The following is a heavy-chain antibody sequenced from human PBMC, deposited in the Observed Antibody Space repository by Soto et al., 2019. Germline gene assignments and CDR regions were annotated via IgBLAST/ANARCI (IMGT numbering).Heavy chain of an antibody. Sequence: PRPPVKVSCKASGYTFTGYYMHCVRQSPGQGLEWMGWINPNSGGTNYAQKFQGWVTMTRDTSISTAYMELSRLRSDDTAVYYCARDLPVPAATRYYYGMDVWGQGTTVTVSS. J-gene: IGHJ6*02. CDR1: GYTFTGYY. CDR2: INPNSGGT. V-gene: IGHV1-2*04. CDR3: ARDLPVPAATRYYYGMDV. D-gene: IGHD2-2*01.